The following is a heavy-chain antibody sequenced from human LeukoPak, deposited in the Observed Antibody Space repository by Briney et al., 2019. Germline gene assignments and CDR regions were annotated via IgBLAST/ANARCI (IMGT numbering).Heavy chain of an antibody. J-gene: IGHJ4*02. D-gene: IGHD4-17*01. CDR1: GYTFTGHY. Sequence: GASVKVSCKASGYTFTGHYSHWVRQAPGQGLEWMGWITPNNGGTRSAQNFQGRVTLTRDTSISTAYMDLSGLTSDDTAVYYCARYGDSDYWGQGTLVTVSS. CDR3: ARYGDSDY. V-gene: IGHV1-2*02. CDR2: ITPNNGGT.